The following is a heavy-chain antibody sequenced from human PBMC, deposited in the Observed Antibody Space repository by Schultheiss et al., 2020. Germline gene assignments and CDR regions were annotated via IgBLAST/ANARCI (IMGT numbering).Heavy chain of an antibody. Sequence: GGSLRLSCAASGFTFSSYWMHWVRQAPGKGLVWVSRINSDGSSTSYADSVKGRFTISRDNAKNTLYLQMNSLRAEDTAVYYCARDGAVVTQGDYFDYWGQGTLVTVSS. CDR1: GFTFSSYW. J-gene: IGHJ4*02. CDR2: INSDGSST. D-gene: IGHD4-23*01. V-gene: IGHV3-74*01. CDR3: ARDGAVVTQGDYFDY.